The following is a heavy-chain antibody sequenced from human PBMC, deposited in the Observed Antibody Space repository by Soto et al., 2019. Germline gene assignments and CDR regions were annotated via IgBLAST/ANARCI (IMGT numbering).Heavy chain of an antibody. CDR1: GFTFSAYG. CDR3: AKPPGFNNVVPAYFDY. J-gene: IGHJ4*02. Sequence: GGSLRLSCAGSGFTFSAYGMSWVRQAPGKGLEWVSSISASAITTYNTDSVRGRFTISRDNSRNTVYLQMNSLRAEDTAVYFCAKPPGFNNVVPAYFDYWGGGTRVTVSS. V-gene: IGHV3-23*01. D-gene: IGHD2-15*01. CDR2: ISASAITT.